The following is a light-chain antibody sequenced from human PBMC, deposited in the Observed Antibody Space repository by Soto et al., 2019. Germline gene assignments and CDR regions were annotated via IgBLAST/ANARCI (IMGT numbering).Light chain of an antibody. CDR2: AAS. CDR3: QHYESNPWT. V-gene: IGKV1-5*01. CDR1: QNINNW. Sequence: DIQMTQSPSTLSASVGDRVTITCRACQNINNWLAWYQQKPGKAPKLLIYAASSLESGVPSRFSGSRSGTEFTLTISSLQPDDCATYYCQHYESNPWTFGQGTKVELK. J-gene: IGKJ1*01.